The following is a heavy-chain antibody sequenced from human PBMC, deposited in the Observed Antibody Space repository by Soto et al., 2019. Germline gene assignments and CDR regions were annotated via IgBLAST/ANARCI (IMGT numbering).Heavy chain of an antibody. J-gene: IGHJ6*02. CDR2: ISHDGINK. CDR1: GFTFSSYG. D-gene: IGHD1-26*01. Sequence: QVQLVESGGGVVQPARSLRLSCAAYGFTFSSYGMHWVRQAPGKGLEWVAVISHDGINKYYADSVKGRFTISRDNSKNTLYLQMNSLRAEDKAVYYCAKDVVVGATPGLVDYYYSDGMDVWGQGTTVTVSS. V-gene: IGHV3-30*18. CDR3: AKDVVVGATPGLVDYYYSDGMDV.